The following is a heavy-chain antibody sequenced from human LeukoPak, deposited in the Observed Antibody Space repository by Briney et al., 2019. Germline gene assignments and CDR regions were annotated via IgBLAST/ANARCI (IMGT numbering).Heavy chain of an antibody. J-gene: IGHJ6*03. D-gene: IGHD3-3*01. CDR1: GFTFSSYW. V-gene: IGHV3-7*01. CDR2: IKQDGSEK. CDR3: ARDNFWSGDPGYYYYMDV. Sequence: PGGSLRLSCAASGFTFSSYWMSWVRQAPGKGLEWVANIKQDGSEKYYVDSVKGRFTISRDNAENSLYLQMNSLRAEDTAVYYCARDNFWSGDPGYYYYMDVWGKGTTVTVSS.